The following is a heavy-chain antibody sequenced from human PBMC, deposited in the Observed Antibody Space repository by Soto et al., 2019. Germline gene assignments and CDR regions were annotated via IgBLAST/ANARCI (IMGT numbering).Heavy chain of an antibody. D-gene: IGHD2-15*01. Sequence: SETLSLTCSVSSDSIISSDSYWGLIRQPPGKGLEWIGYINSSGRTYYNPSLKSRVSISVDTSKNQFSLKLSSVTAADTAVYYCARGVLHWGQGTLVTVS. CDR2: INSSGRT. V-gene: IGHV4-30-4*01. CDR3: ARGVLH. CDR1: SDSIISSDSY. J-gene: IGHJ1*01.